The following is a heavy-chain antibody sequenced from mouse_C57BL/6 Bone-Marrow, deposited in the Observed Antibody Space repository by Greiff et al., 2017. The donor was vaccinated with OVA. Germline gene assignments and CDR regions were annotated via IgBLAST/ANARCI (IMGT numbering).Heavy chain of an antibody. CDR1: GYTFTSYG. CDR3: ARSLYYGNSGGVAY. Sequence: VMLVESGAELARPGASVKLSRKASGYTFTSYGISWVKQRTGQGLEWIGEIYPRSGNTYYNEKFKGKATLTADKSSSTAYMELRSLTSEDSAVYFCARSLYYGNSGGVAYWGQGTLVTVSA. V-gene: IGHV1-81*01. D-gene: IGHD2-1*01. J-gene: IGHJ3*01. CDR2: IYPRSGNT.